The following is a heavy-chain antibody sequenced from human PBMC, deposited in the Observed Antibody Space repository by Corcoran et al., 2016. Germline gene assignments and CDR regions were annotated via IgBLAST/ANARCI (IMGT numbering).Heavy chain of an antibody. D-gene: IGHD6-13*01. V-gene: IGHV4-61*01. J-gene: IGHJ5*02. Sequence: QVQLQESGPGLVKPSETLSLTCTVSGGSVSSGSYYWSWIRQPPGKGLEWIGYIYYSGSTNYNPSLKSRVTISVDTSKNQFSLKLSSVTAADTAVYYCARSRRGIAAAGGRFDPWGQGTLVTVSS. CDR3: ARSRRGIAAAGGRFDP. CDR1: GGSVSSGSYY. CDR2: IYYSGST.